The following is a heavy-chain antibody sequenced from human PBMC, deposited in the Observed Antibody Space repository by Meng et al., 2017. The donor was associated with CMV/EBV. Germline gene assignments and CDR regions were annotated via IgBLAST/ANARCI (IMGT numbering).Heavy chain of an antibody. V-gene: IGHV3-74*01. CDR2: IHSDGRST. J-gene: IGHJ4*02. CDR3: ARDRRYSSSCFYY. D-gene: IGHD6-6*01. CDR1: GFTFRSYW. Sequence: AASGFTFRSYWMHWVRHAPGKGLVWVSRIHSDGRSTRYADSVKGRFTISRDNAKNTLYLQMNSLRAEDTAVYYCARDRRYSSSCFYYWGQGTLVTVSS.